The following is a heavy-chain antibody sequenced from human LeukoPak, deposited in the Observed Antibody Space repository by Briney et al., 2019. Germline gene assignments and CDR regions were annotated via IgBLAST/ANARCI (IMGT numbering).Heavy chain of an antibody. CDR3: ARQHSSGYYSPHYYYGMDV. CDR1: GYTFTTYG. D-gene: IGHD3-22*01. J-gene: IGHJ6*02. V-gene: IGHV1-18*01. Sequence: ASVKVSCKASGYTFTTYGISWVRQAPGQGLKWMGSISAYKGNKNYAQKLQGRVTMTTETSTSTAYMELRSLRSDDTAVYYCARQHSSGYYSPHYYYGMDVWGQGTTVTVSS. CDR2: ISAYKGNK.